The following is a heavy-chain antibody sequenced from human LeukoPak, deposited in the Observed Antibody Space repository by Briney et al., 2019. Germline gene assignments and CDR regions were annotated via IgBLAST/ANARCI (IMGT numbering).Heavy chain of an antibody. Sequence: GGSLRLSCAASGFTFSSYWMHWVRQAPGKGLVWVSRIISDGSITTYADSVKGRFTISRDNAKNTLYLQMNSLRAEDTAVYYCARDYTRTTGWFDPWGQGTLATVSS. D-gene: IGHD1-1*01. CDR1: GFTFSSYW. V-gene: IGHV3-74*01. J-gene: IGHJ5*02. CDR3: ARDYTRTTGWFDP. CDR2: IISDGSIT.